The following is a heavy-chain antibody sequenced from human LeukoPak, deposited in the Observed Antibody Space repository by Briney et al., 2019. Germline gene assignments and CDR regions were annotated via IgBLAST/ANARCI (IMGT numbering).Heavy chain of an antibody. CDR2: IYYGESA. J-gene: IGHJ2*01. Sequence: SETLSLTCAASGVSITSYYWSWIRQPPGKGLEWIGYIYYGESANYNPSLKSQVTISVDTSKNQFSLKLSSVTAADTAVYYCARVVPVATYWYFDLWGRGTLVAVSS. CDR3: ARVVPVATYWYFDL. CDR1: GVSITSYY. D-gene: IGHD2-2*01. V-gene: IGHV4-59*13.